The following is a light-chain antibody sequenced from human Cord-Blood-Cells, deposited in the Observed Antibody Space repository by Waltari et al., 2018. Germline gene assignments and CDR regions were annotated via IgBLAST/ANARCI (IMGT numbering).Light chain of an antibody. CDR1: QSLLHSNGYNY. CDR2: LGS. CDR3: MQALQTPPT. V-gene: IGKV2-28*01. J-gene: IGKJ1*01. Sequence: DIVMTQSPLFLPVTPGEPASISCRSSQSLLHSNGYNYLDWYLQKPGQSPHLLIYLGSNRASGVPDRFSGSGSGTDFTLKISRVEAEDVGVYYCMQALQTPPTFGQGTKVEIK.